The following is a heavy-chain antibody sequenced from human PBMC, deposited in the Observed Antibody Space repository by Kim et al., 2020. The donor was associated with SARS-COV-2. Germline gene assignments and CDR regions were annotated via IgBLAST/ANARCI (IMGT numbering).Heavy chain of an antibody. CDR2: ISSSSSYT. CDR1: GFTFSDYY. J-gene: IGHJ4*02. D-gene: IGHD3-16*02. Sequence: GGSLRLSCAASGFTFSDYYMSWIRQAPGKGLEWVSYISSSSSYTNYADSVKGRFTISRDNAKNSLYLQMNSLRAEDTAVYYCARSSLLYDYVWGSYLIGTNYFAYWSQGSLVTVSS. CDR3: ARSSLLYDYVWGSYLIGTNYFAY. V-gene: IGHV3-11*06.